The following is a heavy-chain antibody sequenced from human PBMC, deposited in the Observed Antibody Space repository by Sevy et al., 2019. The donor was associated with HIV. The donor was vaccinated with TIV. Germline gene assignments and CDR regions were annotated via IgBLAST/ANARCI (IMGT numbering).Heavy chain of an antibody. CDR2: FDPEDGET. J-gene: IGHJ6*02. D-gene: IGHD2-2*01. CDR3: ATDLAVVVQAARKRGYYYYYGMDV. Sequence: ASVKVSCKVSGYTLTELSMHWVRQAPGKGREWMGGFDPEDGETIYAQKFQGRVTMTEDTSTDTAYMELSSLRSEETDVYYCATDLAVVVQAARKRGYYYYYGMDVWGQGTTVTVSS. V-gene: IGHV1-24*01. CDR1: GYTLTELS.